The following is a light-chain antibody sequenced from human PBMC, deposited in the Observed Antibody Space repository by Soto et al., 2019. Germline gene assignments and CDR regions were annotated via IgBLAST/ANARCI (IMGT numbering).Light chain of an antibody. V-gene: IGKV1-5*03. CDR2: KAS. Sequence: DIQMTQSPSTLSASVGDRVTITCRASQSISSWLAWYQQRPGKAPKLLIYKASTLESGVPSRFSGSGSGTEFTLTICSLRPDDFATYYCQQFNSYSRTFGQGTKVEIK. J-gene: IGKJ1*01. CDR1: QSISSW. CDR3: QQFNSYSRT.